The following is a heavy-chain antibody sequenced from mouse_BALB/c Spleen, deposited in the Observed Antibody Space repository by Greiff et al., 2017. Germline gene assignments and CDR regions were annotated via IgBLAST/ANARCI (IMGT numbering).Heavy chain of an antibody. V-gene: IGHV1-54*01. Sequence: QVQLQQSGAELVRPGTSVKVSCKASGYAFTNYLIEWVKQRPGQGLEWIGVINPGSGGTNYNEKFKGKATLTADKSSSTAYMQLSSLTSDDSAVYFCARRGVSTGDYAMDYWGQGTSVTVSS. CDR3: ARRGVSTGDYAMDY. J-gene: IGHJ4*01. D-gene: IGHD2-13*01. CDR2: INPGSGGT. CDR1: GYAFTNYL.